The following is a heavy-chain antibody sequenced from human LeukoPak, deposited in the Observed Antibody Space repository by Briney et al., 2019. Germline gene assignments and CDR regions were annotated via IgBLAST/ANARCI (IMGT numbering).Heavy chain of an antibody. V-gene: IGHV3-30*02. J-gene: IGHJ4*02. CDR1: GFTFSSYG. D-gene: IGHD2-15*01. CDR2: IRCDGSNK. Sequence: GGSLRLSRAASGFTFSSYGMHWVRQAPGKGLEWVAFIRCDGSNKYYADSVKGRFTISRDNSKNTLYLQMNSLRAEDTAVYYCAKPGYCSGGSCRYYFDYWGQGTLVTVSS. CDR3: AKPGYCSGGSCRYYFDY.